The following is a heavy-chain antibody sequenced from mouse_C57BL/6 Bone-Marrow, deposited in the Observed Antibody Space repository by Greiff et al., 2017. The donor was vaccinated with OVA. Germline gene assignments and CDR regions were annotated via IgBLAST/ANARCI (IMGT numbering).Heavy chain of an antibody. CDR3: ARLLRPYLDY. J-gene: IGHJ2*01. CDR1: GYTFTDYY. D-gene: IGHD1-2*01. V-gene: IGHV1-26*01. Sequence: EVQLQQSGPELVKPGASVKISCKASGYTFTDYYMNWVKQSHGKSLEWIGDINPNNGGTSYNQKFKGKATLTVDKSSSTAYMELRSLTSEDSAVYYCARLLRPYLDYWGQGTTLTVSS. CDR2: INPNNGGT.